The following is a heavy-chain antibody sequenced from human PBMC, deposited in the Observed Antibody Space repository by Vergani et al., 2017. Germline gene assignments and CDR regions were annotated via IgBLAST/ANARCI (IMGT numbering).Heavy chain of an antibody. CDR2: INQSGST. Sequence: QVQLQQWGAGLLKPSETLSLTCAVYGGSFSGYYWSWIRQPPGKGLEWIGEINQSGSTNYNPSLKSRVTISVDTSKNQFSLKLSSVTAADTAVYYCARGRIQEAAAGDWFDPWGQGTLVTVSS. V-gene: IGHV4-34*01. D-gene: IGHD6-13*01. CDR1: GGSFSGYY. CDR3: ARGRIQEAAAGDWFDP. J-gene: IGHJ5*02.